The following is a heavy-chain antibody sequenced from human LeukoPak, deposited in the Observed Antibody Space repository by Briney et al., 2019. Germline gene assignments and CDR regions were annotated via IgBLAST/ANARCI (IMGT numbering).Heavy chain of an antibody. D-gene: IGHD2-21*02. CDR2: TYYRSKWKT. CDR1: GDSVSSSTSV. J-gene: IGHJ4*02. Sequence: SQTLSLTCDIFGDSVSSSTSVWNWIRQSPSRGLEWLGRTYYRSKWKTDYALSVRSRIRITPDTSRNQFSLQLNSVTPGDTAVYYCAREGAGAETAFDYWGQGTLVTVSS. CDR3: AREGAGAETAFDY. V-gene: IGHV6-1*01.